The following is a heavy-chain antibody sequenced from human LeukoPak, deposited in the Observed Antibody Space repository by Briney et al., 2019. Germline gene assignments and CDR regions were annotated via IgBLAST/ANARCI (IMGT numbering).Heavy chain of an antibody. CDR3: ARGYSNNRTYYLDY. CDR1: DGAITGYY. J-gene: IGHJ4*01. D-gene: IGHD5-12*01. V-gene: IGHV4-59*01. CDR2: IYGNT. Sequence: SETLSLTCTVSDGAITGYYWGWIRQPPGKGLEWIGHIYGNTNYNPSLKSRVTISVDTSKNHLSLKMNSVTAADTAVYYCARGYSNNRTYYLDYWGQGALVNVSS.